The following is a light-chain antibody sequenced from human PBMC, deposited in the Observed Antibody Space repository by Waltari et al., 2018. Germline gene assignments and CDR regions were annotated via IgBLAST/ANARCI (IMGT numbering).Light chain of an antibody. CDR2: DVS. CDR3: SSFTSTNTLL. CDR1: SSDIGYYDY. J-gene: IGLJ2*01. V-gene: IGLV2-14*03. Sequence: QSALTPPASVSGSPGQSITISCTGTSSDIGYYDYFPWYQQHPGKAPKLIIYDVSERPSGVSNRFSGSKSGNTASLTISGLQAEDEADYYCSSFTSTNTLLFGGGTKLTVL.